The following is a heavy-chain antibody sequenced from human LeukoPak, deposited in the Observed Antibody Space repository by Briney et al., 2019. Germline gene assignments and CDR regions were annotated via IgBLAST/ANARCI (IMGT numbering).Heavy chain of an antibody. CDR3: ARDGGPAYSSSWYLY. D-gene: IGHD6-13*01. CDR1: GFIFSNYA. CDR2: VRYDGSNK. J-gene: IGHJ4*02. Sequence: PGGSLRLSCAASGFIFSNYAMSWVRQAPGKGLEWVAFVRYDGSNKYYADSVKGRFTISRDNSKNTLYLQMNSLRAEDTAVYYCARDGGPAYSSSWYLYWGQGTLVTVSS. V-gene: IGHV3-30*02.